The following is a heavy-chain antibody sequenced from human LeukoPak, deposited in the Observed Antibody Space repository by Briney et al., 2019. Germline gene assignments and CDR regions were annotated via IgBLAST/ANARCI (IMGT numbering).Heavy chain of an antibody. Sequence: SVKVSCKASGGTFSSYAISWVRQAPGQGLEWMGGIIPIFGTANYAQKFQGRVTITTDESTSTAYMELSSLRSEDTAVYYCARTATNYYDSSGYYPSSGYFDYWGQGTLVTVSS. CDR3: ARTATNYYDSSGYYPSSGYFDY. CDR2: IIPIFGTA. V-gene: IGHV1-69*05. J-gene: IGHJ4*02. D-gene: IGHD3-22*01. CDR1: GGTFSSYA.